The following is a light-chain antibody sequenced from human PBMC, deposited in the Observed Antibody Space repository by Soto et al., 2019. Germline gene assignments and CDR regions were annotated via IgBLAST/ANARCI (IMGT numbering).Light chain of an antibody. CDR3: HQYFSLPRT. CDR2: WAS. Sequence: DVVMTQSPDSLAVSLGERATINCKSSQSILHSPTHNNYLAWYQKKPGQPPKLLIYWASSRESGVPDRFSGSGSGTDFTLTINSLQAEDAAVYYGHQYFSLPRTFGQGTKVEIK. CDR1: QSILHSPTHNNY. J-gene: IGKJ1*01. V-gene: IGKV4-1*01.